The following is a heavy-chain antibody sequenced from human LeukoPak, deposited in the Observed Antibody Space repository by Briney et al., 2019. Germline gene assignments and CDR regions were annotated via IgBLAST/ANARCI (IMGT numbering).Heavy chain of an antibody. Sequence: SETLSLTCTVSGYSISSGYYWGWVRQPPGKGLEWIGSIYHSGSTYYNPSLKSRVTISVDTSKNQFSLKLSSVTAADTAVYYCARAPPYDYVWGSYRPEWDHDAFDIWGQGTMVTVSS. CDR1: GYSISSGYY. D-gene: IGHD3-16*02. J-gene: IGHJ3*02. V-gene: IGHV4-38-2*02. CDR2: IYHSGST. CDR3: ARAPPYDYVWGSYRPEWDHDAFDI.